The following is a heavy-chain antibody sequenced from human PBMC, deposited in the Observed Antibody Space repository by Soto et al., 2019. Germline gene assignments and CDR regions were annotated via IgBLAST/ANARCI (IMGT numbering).Heavy chain of an antibody. J-gene: IGHJ4*02. CDR2: IYFRWNT. CDR1: GDSINSDKYY. Sequence: QLQLQESGPGLVKPSETLSLTCSVSGDSINSDKYYWGWIRQPPGKGLEWIGSIYFRWNTYYNPSLQTQVTISLDKSKSQFSLKLNSVTAADSAVYFCARLEGLATISYYFDFWGQGALVTVSS. D-gene: IGHD3-9*01. V-gene: IGHV4-39*01. CDR3: ARLEGLATISYYFDF.